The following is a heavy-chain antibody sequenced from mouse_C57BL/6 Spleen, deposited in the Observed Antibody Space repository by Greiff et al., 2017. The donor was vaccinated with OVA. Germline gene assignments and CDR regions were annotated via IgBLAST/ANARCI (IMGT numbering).Heavy chain of an antibody. CDR1: GYTFTDYY. CDR2: IFPGSGST. Sequence: VKLMESGPELVKPGASVKISCKASGYTFTDYYINWVKQRPGQGLEWIGWIFPGSGSTYYNEKFKGKATLTVDKSSSTAYMLLSSLTSEDSAVYFCARRAGRNYFDYWGQGTTLTVSS. D-gene: IGHD3-3*01. CDR3: ARRAGRNYFDY. J-gene: IGHJ2*01. V-gene: IGHV1-75*01.